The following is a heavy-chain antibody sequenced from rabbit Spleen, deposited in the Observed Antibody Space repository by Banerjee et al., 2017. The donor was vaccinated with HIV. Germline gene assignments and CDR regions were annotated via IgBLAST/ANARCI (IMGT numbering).Heavy chain of an antibody. V-gene: IGHV1S7*01. CDR2: IDPVFGNT. D-gene: IGHD1-1*01. Sequence: QQLKETGGGLVQPGGSLKLSCKASGFDFSAYGVSWVRQAPGKGLEWIGYIDPVFGNTYYASWVNGRFTISSHNAQNTLYLQLNSLTAADTATYFCVRDKASVSGDYGPWYFDLWGPGTLVTVS. J-gene: IGHJ4*01. CDR3: VRDKASVSGDYGPWYFDL. CDR1: GFDFSAYG.